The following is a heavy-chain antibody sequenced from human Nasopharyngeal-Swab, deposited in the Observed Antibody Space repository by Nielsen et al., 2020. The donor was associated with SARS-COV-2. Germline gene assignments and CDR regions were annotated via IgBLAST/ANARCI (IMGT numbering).Heavy chain of an antibody. D-gene: IGHD3-22*01. J-gene: IGHJ6*03. CDR2: MNPNSGNT. CDR3: ARGPYYYDSSGYRAYYYYMDV. V-gene: IGHV1-8*01. Sequence: WVRQAPGQGLGWMGWMNPNSGNTGYAQKFQGRVTMTRNTSISTAYMELSSLRSEDTAVYYCARGPYYYDSSGYRAYYYYMDVWGKGTTVTVSS.